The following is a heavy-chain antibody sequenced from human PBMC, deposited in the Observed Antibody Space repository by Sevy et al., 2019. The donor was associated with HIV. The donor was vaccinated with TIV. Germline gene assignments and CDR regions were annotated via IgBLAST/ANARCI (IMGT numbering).Heavy chain of an antibody. D-gene: IGHD3-3*01. CDR2: ITAHTG. V-gene: IGHV1-18*04. CDR3: ARQRHYDFWSIDS. J-gene: IGHJ4*02. CDR1: GYTFTTYG. Sequence: ASVKVSCKASGYTFTTYGFSWVRQAPGQGLEWMGWITAHTGARSLQDRITMTTDASTSTAYMEVRSLRSDDTAVYYSARQRHYDFWSIDSWGQGTLVTVSS.